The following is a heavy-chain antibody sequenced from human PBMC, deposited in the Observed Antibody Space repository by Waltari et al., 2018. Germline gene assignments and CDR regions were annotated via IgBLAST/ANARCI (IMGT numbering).Heavy chain of an antibody. CDR2: INPILGIA. CDR1: GGTFSSYT. Sequence: QVQLVQSGAEVKKPGSSVKVSCKASGGTFSSYTISWVRQAPGQGLEWMGRINPILGIANDRQKFQGGVTITADKSTSTAYMELSSLRSEDTAVYYCARDVSRGIVVVPAAMRLDYWGQGTLVTVSS. J-gene: IGHJ4*02. V-gene: IGHV1-69*08. D-gene: IGHD2-2*01. CDR3: ARDVSRGIVVVPAAMRLDY.